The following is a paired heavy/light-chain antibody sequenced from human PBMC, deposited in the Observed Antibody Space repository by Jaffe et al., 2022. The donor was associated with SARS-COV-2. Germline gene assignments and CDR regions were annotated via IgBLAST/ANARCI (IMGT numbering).Heavy chain of an antibody. CDR3: ARAGYSYGTGYYFDY. CDR2: IYYTGST. Sequence: QVQLQESGPGLVKPSETLSLTCTVSGGSISNYYWSWIRLPLGKGLEWIGFIYYTGSTNYNPSLKSRVAISLDTSKNQFSLKLSSVTAADTAVYYCARAGYSYGTGYYFDYWGQGTLVTVSS. CDR1: GGSISNYY. D-gene: IGHD5-18*01. J-gene: IGHJ4*02. V-gene: IGHV4-59*01.
Light chain of an antibody. CDR2: WAS. CDR1: QSVLYSSNNKNY. CDR3: QQYYSTPWT. Sequence: DIVMTQSPDSLAVSLGERATVNCKSSQSVLYSSNNKNYLAWYQHKLGQPPKLLIYWASTRESGVPDRFSGSGSGTDFTLTISSLQAEDVAVYYCQQYYSTPWTFGQGTKVEIK. J-gene: IGKJ1*01. V-gene: IGKV4-1*01.